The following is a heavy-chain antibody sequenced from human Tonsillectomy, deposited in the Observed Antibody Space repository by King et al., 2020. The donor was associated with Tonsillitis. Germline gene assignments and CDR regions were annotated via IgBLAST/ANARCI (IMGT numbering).Heavy chain of an antibody. V-gene: IGHV3-11*05. CDR3: ARGGDYTPYYMDV. CDR2: FSSSSSYT. Sequence: VQLVESGGGLVKPGGSLRLSCAASGFTFSDYYMSWIRQAPGKGMEWVSYFSSSSSYTNYADSGKGRFTISSDNAKNSLYQQMNSLRAEDTAVYYCARGGDYTPYYMDVWGKGTTVTVSS. D-gene: IGHD4-17*01. CDR1: GFTFSDYY. J-gene: IGHJ6*03.